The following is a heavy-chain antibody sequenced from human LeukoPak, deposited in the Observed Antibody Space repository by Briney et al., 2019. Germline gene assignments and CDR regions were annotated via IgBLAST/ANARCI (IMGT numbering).Heavy chain of an antibody. V-gene: IGHV1-18*04. Sequence: ASVKVSCKASGYTFSNYGISWVRQAPGLGLEWMGWTSYNGNTNYAQKFQDRVTMTTDTSTTTAYMELRSLESDDTAVYYCVRHSGSGWQALGYWGQGTLVTVSS. CDR1: GYTFSNYG. D-gene: IGHD6-19*01. CDR3: VRHSGSGWQALGY. CDR2: TSYNGNT. J-gene: IGHJ4*02.